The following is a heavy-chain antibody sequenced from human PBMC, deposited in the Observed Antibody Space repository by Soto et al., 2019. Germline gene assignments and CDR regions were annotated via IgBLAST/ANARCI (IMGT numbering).Heavy chain of an antibody. CDR1: GYSFTTYW. D-gene: IGHD6-13*01. Sequence: GESLKISCKGSGYSFTTYWIGWVRQMPGKGLEWMGINYPGDSDTRYSPSFQGQGTIYVDKTINTTYLQWNSRTASDTAMYYCWRHLDTGYGSTWFDYWGQGTLVTVSS. J-gene: IGHJ4*02. CDR3: WRHLDTGYGSTWFDY. V-gene: IGHV5-51*01. CDR2: NYPGDSDT.